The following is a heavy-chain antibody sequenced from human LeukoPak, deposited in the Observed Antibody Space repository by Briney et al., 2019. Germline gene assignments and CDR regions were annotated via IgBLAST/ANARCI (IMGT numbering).Heavy chain of an antibody. V-gene: IGHV3-64D*06. CDR1: GFTFSSYA. J-gene: IGHJ4*02. Sequence: RGSHRLSCSASGFTFSSYAMHWVRQAPGKGLEYVSAISSNGGSTYYADSVKGRFTISRDNSKNTLYLQMSSLRAEDTAVYYCVKSRGSSWSYYFDYWGQGALVTVSS. CDR3: VKSRGSSWSYYFDY. D-gene: IGHD6-6*01. CDR2: ISSNGGST.